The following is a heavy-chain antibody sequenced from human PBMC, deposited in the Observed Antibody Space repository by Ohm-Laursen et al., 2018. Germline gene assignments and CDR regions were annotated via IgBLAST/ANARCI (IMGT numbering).Heavy chain of an antibody. CDR2: ITVSGNT. Sequence: SLRLSCSASGFPFSGYSMSWVRQAPGKGLEWVSDITVSGNTYYADSVKGRFSISRDNSKNTLSLQMNSLRAEDTAVYYCAGYGGTSRWGQGALVTVSS. CDR1: GFPFSGYS. J-gene: IGHJ4*02. D-gene: IGHD1-26*01. CDR3: AGYGGTSR. V-gene: IGHV3-23*01.